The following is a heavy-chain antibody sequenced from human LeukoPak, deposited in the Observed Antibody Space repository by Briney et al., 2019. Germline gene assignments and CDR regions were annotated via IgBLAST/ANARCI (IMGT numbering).Heavy chain of an antibody. Sequence: PSETLSLTRTVSGGSISSYYWSWIRQPPGKGLEWIGYIYYSGSTNYNPSLKSRVTISVDTSKNQFSLKLSSVTAADTAVYYCARDLRYCSRTSCLELFDYWGQGTLVTVSS. CDR3: ARDLRYCSRTSCLELFDY. J-gene: IGHJ4*02. CDR2: IYYSGST. CDR1: GGSISSYY. V-gene: IGHV4-59*01. D-gene: IGHD2-2*01.